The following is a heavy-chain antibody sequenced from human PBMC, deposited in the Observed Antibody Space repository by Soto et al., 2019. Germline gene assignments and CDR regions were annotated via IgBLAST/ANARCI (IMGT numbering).Heavy chain of an antibody. CDR3: ARMRSYCGNPIDY. CDR2: IYYSGST. D-gene: IGHD1-26*01. V-gene: IGHV4-31*03. Sequence: QVQLQESGPGLVKPSQTLSLTCTVSGGSISSGGYYWSWIRQHPGKGLEWIGYIYYSGSTYYNPCLKSRVTMSVEASQNQFPLKLGSVTAADTAVYYCARMRSYCGNPIDYWGQGTLVTVSS. CDR1: GGSISSGGYY. J-gene: IGHJ4*02.